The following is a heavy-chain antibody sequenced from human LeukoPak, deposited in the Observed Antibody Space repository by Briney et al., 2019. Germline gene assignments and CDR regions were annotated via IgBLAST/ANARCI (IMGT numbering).Heavy chain of an antibody. CDR2: INPNSGGT. J-gene: IGHJ4*02. CDR1: GYTFTGYY. D-gene: IGHD3-22*01. CDR3: ARDINSSPLFDY. V-gene: IGHV1-2*02. Sequence: GASVKVSCKASGYTFTGYYMHWVRQAPGQGREWMGWINPNSGGTNYAQKFQGRVTMTRDTSISTAYMELSRLRSDDTAVYYCARDINSSPLFDYWGQGTLVTVSS.